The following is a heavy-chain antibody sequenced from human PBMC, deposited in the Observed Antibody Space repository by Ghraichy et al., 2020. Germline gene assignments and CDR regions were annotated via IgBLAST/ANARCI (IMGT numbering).Heavy chain of an antibody. J-gene: IGHJ5*02. CDR3: ARRATFIVPAAHGGFNP. D-gene: IGHD2-2*01. V-gene: IGHV3-21*01. CDR1: GFTFSSYS. CDR2: ISSSSSYI. Sequence: GGSLRLSCAASGFTFSSYSMNWVRHAPGKGLEWVSSISSSSSYIYYADSVKGRFTISRDNAKNSLYLQMNSLRAEDTAVYYCARRATFIVPAAHGGFNPWGQGTLVTVSS.